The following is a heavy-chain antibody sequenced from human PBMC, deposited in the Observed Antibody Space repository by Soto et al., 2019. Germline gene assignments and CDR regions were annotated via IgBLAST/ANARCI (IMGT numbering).Heavy chain of an antibody. V-gene: IGHV3-9*01. CDR1: GFTFDDYA. CDR2: ISWNSGSI. CDR3: AKDIRPLYIYSSSSYFDY. Sequence: GGSLRLSCAASGFTFDDYAMHWVRQAPGKGLEWVSGISWNSGSIGYADSVKGRFTISRDNAKNSLYLQMNSLRAEDTALYYCAKDIRPLYIYSSSSYFDYWGQGTLVTVSS. D-gene: IGHD6-6*01. J-gene: IGHJ4*02.